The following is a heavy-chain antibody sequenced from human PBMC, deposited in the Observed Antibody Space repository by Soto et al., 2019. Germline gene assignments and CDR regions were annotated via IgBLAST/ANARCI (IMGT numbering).Heavy chain of an antibody. CDR3: AQRRLEWLSLYYYYYYGMDV. J-gene: IGHJ6*02. Sequence: SQTLSLTCAISGDSVSSNSAAWNWIRQSPSRGLEWLGRTYYRSKWYNDYAVSVKSRITINPDTPKNQFSLQLNSVTPEDTAVYYCAQRRLEWLSLYYYYYYGMDVWGQGTTVTVSS. V-gene: IGHV6-1*01. CDR1: GDSVSSNSAA. CDR2: TYYRSKWYN. D-gene: IGHD3-3*01.